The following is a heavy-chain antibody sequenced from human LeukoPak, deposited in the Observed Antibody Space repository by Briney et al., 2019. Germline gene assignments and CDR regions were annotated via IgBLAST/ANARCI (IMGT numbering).Heavy chain of an antibody. Sequence: GGSLRLSCAASGFTFSDYWIHWVRQAPGKGLVWVSRINTDGTSTTYADSVRGRFTISRDSAKNTLYLQMNSLRAEDTAVYYCARVVEYCSSTGCNYWYFDLWGRGTLVTVSS. CDR3: ARVVEYCSSTGCNYWYFDL. D-gene: IGHD2-2*01. CDR1: GFTFSDYW. V-gene: IGHV3-74*01. J-gene: IGHJ2*01. CDR2: INTDGTST.